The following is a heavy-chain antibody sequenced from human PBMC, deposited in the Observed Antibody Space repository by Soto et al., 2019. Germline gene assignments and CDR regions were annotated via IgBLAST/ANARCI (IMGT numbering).Heavy chain of an antibody. J-gene: IGHJ6*02. Sequence: SVKVSCKASGFTFTSSAVQWVRQARGQRLEWIGWIVVGSGNTNYAQKFQERVTITRDMSTSTAYMELSSLRSEDTAVYYCAAGDYDILTGPPYYYYYGMDVWGQGTTVTVSS. CDR2: IVVGSGNT. CDR3: AAGDYDILTGPPYYYYYGMDV. V-gene: IGHV1-58*01. CDR1: GFTFTSSA. D-gene: IGHD3-9*01.